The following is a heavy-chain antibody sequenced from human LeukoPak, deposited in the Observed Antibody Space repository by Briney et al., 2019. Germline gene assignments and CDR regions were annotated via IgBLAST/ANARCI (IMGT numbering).Heavy chain of an antibody. CDR3: ARGGFDTYYYYGMDV. CDR2: ISAYNGNT. CDR1: GYTFTSYG. V-gene: IGHV1-18*01. Sequence: ASVKVSCKASGYTFTSYGISWVRQAPGQGLEWMGWISAYNGNTNYAQKLQGRVTMTTDTSTSTAYMELRSLRPDDTAVYYCARGGFDTYYYYGMDVWGQGTTVTVSS. D-gene: IGHD2-15*01. J-gene: IGHJ6*02.